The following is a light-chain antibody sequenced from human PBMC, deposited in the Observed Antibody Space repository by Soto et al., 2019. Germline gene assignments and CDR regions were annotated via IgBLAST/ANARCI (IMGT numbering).Light chain of an antibody. V-gene: IGKV3-11*01. J-gene: IGKJ2*01. CDR1: QSVSSY. CDR2: DAS. Sequence: EIVLTQSPATLSLSPGERATLSCRASQSVSSYLAWYQQKPGQAPRLLIYDASNRATGIPARFSGSGSGTDFTLTISSLEPEDFALYYCQQRSNWLDTFGQGTKLEIK. CDR3: QQRSNWLDT.